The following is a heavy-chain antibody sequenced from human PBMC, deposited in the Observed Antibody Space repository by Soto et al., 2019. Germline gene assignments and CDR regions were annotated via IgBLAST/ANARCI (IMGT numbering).Heavy chain of an antibody. CDR3: VKNRLGTAGTFDY. J-gene: IGHJ4*02. CDR1: GFTFSNFD. D-gene: IGHD6-19*01. CDR2: ITGGGDNT. V-gene: IGHV3-23*01. Sequence: GGSLRLSCAVSGFTFSNFDMAWARQAPGKGLEWVSSITGGGDNTDYADSVKGRFTISRDNSRNTLHLQMKSLTAEDTALYYCVKNRLGTAGTFDYWGQGTRVTVSS.